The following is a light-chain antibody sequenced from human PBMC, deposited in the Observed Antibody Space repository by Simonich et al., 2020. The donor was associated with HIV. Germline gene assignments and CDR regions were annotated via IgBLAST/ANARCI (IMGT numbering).Light chain of an antibody. Sequence: EIVMTQSPATLSVSPGERATLSCRASQSVSSNLAWYQQKPGQAPRLLIYGASTRATSIPARFSGSGSGTDFTLTISCLQSEDFATYYCQQYYSYPYSFGQGTKLEIK. CDR1: QSVSSN. CDR2: GAS. J-gene: IGKJ2*03. CDR3: QQYYSYPYS. V-gene: IGKV3-15*01.